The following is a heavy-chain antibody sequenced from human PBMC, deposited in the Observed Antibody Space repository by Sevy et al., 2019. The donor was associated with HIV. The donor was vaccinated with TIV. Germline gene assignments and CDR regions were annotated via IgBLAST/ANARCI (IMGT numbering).Heavy chain of an antibody. CDR3: TQWKAAQSTFDY. V-gene: IGHV3-49*04. D-gene: IGHD6-19*01. J-gene: IGHJ4*02. CDR2: LKSDVYGGTV. CDR1: GFTFGDYC. Sequence: GGSLRLSCTASGFTFGDYCMSWVRQAPGKGLEWVAFLKSDVYGGTVDHAASVKGRFVISRDDSKTIAYLQMNDLKTEDTGVYYCTQWKAAQSTFDYWGQGALVTVSS.